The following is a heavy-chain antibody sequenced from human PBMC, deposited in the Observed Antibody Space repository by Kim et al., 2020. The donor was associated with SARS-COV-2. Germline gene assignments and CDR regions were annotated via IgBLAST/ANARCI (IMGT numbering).Heavy chain of an antibody. D-gene: IGHD6-19*01. V-gene: IGHV6-1*01. CDR3: ARGHSSNNRGFPN. Sequence: SQTLSLTCAISGDSVSSNSATWNWIRQSPSRGLEWLGRTYYRSKWYNDYAVCVKSRITINPDTSKNQFSLQLNSVTPEDTAVYFCARGHSSNNRGFPNWGQGTLVTVSS. CDR1: GDSVSSNSAT. J-gene: IGHJ4*02. CDR2: TYYRSKWYN.